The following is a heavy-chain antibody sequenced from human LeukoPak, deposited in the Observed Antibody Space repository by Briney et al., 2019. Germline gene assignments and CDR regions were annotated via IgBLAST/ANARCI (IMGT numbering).Heavy chain of an antibody. V-gene: IGHV3-23*01. D-gene: IGHD3-3*01. J-gene: IGHJ4*02. CDR3: AKGSYYDFWSGHYFDY. CDR2: ISGSGGST. Sequence: HAGGSLRLSCAASGFTFSSYAMSWVRQAPGKGLEWVSAISGSGGSTYYADSVKGRFTISRDNSKHTLYLQMNSLRAEDTAVYYCAKGSYYDFWSGHYFDYWGQGTLVTVSS. CDR1: GFTFSSYA.